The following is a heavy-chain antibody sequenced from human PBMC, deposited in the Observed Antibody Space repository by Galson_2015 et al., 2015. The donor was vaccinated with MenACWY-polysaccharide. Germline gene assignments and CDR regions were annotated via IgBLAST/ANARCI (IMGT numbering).Heavy chain of an antibody. CDR2: ILSDGGST. CDR1: GFTFSSSW. D-gene: IGHD6-6*01. Sequence: SLRLSCAASGFTFSSSWMHWVRQAPGKGLVWVSRILSDGGSTSYADSVRGRFTISRDNAKNMLHLQMNGLRGEDTAVYYCTRASQYSANYGGDWGQGTLVTVSS. V-gene: IGHV3-74*01. CDR3: TRASQYSANYGGD. J-gene: IGHJ4*02.